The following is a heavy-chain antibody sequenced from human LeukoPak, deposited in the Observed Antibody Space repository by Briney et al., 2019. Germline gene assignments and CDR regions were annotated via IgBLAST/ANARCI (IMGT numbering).Heavy chain of an antibody. Sequence: GASVKVSCKASGVTFSSYAFSWVRQAPGQGLEWMGGIIPIFGTANYAQKFQGRVTITTDESTSTAYMELSSLRSEDTAVYYCASRGYYDSSGTLFDYWGQGTLVTVSS. D-gene: IGHD3-22*01. CDR2: IIPIFGTA. CDR3: ASRGYYDSSGTLFDY. V-gene: IGHV1-69*05. J-gene: IGHJ4*02. CDR1: GVTFSSYA.